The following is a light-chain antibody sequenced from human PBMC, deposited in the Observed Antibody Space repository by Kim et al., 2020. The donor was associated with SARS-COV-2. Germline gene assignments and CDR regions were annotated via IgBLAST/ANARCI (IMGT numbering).Light chain of an antibody. Sequence: VALGQTVRITCQVDSLRRYYASWYQQKSGQAPVLVIYGKNNRPSGIPDRVSGSSSGNTASLTITGAQAEDEADYYCHSRDSSDNHLFGGGTQLTVL. CDR3: HSRDSSDNHL. CDR1: SLRRYY. CDR2: GKN. V-gene: IGLV3-19*01. J-gene: IGLJ3*02.